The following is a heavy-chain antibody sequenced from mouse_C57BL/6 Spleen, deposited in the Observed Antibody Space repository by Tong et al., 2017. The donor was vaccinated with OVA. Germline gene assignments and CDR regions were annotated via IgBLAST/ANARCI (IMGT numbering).Heavy chain of an antibody. CDR3: VRGSYYYGSSYYAMDY. CDR2: IRSKSSNYAT. V-gene: IGHV10-3*01. D-gene: IGHD1-1*01. Sequence: EVQLQESGGGLVQPKGSLKLSCAASGFTFNTYAMHWVRQAPGKGLEWVARIRSKSSNYATYYADSVKDRFTISRDDSQSMLYLQMNNLKTEDTAMYYCVRGSYYYGSSYYAMDYWGQGTTLTVSS. J-gene: IGHJ2*01. CDR1: GFTFNTYA.